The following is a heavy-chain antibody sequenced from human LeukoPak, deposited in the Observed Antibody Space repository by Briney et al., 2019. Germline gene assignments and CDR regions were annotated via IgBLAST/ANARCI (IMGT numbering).Heavy chain of an antibody. Sequence: SVKVSCKASGGTFSSYAISWVRQAPGQGLEWMGGIIPIFGTANYAQKFQGRVAMTRDTSTSTVYMELSSLRSEDTALYYCAKGYGDYRLDDAFDIWGQGTMVTVSS. D-gene: IGHD4-17*01. CDR2: IIPIFGTA. CDR3: AKGYGDYRLDDAFDI. CDR1: GGTFSSYA. J-gene: IGHJ3*02. V-gene: IGHV1-69*05.